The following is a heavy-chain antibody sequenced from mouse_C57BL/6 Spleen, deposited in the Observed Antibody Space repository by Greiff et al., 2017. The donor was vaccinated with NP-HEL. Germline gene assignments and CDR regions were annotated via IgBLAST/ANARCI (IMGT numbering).Heavy chain of an antibody. J-gene: IGHJ3*01. Sequence: QVQLQQSGAELARPGASVKMSCKASGYTFTSYTMHWVKQRPGQGLEWIGYINPSSGYTKYNQKFKDKATLTADKASSNAYRQLSSLTSEDSAGDYCARGSGKEVLAYWGQGTLGTVSA. CDR1: GYTFTSYT. CDR3: ARGSGKEVLAY. D-gene: IGHD1-3*01. CDR2: INPSSGYT. V-gene: IGHV1-4*01.